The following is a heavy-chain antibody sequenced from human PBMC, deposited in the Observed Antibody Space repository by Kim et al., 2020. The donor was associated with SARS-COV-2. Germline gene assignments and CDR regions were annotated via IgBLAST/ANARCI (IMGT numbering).Heavy chain of an antibody. D-gene: IGHD6-13*01. V-gene: IGHV1-3*01. J-gene: IGHJ6*02. Sequence: FQGRVTITRDTSASTAYMELSSLRSEDTAVYYCARAAGSSSWYYYYGMDVWGQGTTVTVSS. CDR3: ARAAGSSSWYYYYGMDV.